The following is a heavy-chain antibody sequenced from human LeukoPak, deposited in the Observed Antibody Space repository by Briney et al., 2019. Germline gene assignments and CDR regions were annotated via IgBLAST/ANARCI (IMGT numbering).Heavy chain of an antibody. D-gene: IGHD3-22*01. CDR3: TRLVYYYDSSGYPNSEY. J-gene: IGHJ4*02. V-gene: IGHV3-73*01. Sequence: GGSLRLSCAASGFTFSGSAMRWVRQASGKGLEWVGRIRSKADSYATAYAASVKGRFTISRDDSKNTAYLQMNSLKTEDTAVYYCTRLVYYYDSSGYPNSEYSGQGNLVTVSS. CDR2: IRSKADSYAT. CDR1: GFTFSGSA.